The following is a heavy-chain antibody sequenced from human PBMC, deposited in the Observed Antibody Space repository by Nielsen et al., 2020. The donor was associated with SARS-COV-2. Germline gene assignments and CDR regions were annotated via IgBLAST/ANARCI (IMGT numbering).Heavy chain of an antibody. CDR3: TTGGITMVRGVMQY. Sequence: GGSLRLSCAASGFTFSSYAMSWVRQAPGKGLEWVGRIKSKVDGGTTDYAGPVKGRFTISRDDSKNTLYLQMNSLKTEDTAVYYCTTGGITMVRGVMQYWGQGTLVTVSS. CDR2: IKSKVDGGTT. V-gene: IGHV3-15*01. J-gene: IGHJ1*01. D-gene: IGHD3-10*01. CDR1: GFTFSSYA.